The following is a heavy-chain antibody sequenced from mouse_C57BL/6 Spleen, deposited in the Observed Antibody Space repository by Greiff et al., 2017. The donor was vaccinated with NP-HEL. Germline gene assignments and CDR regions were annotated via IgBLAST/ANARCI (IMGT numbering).Heavy chain of an antibody. Sequence: EVMLVESGGGLVKPGGSLKLSCAASGFTFSDYGMHWVRQAPEKGLEWVAYISSGSSTIYYADTVKGRFTISRDNAKNTLFLQMTSLRSEDTAMYYCARSLRRGYAMDYWGQGTSVTVSS. CDR2: ISSGSSTI. CDR1: GFTFSDYG. D-gene: IGHD2-12*01. J-gene: IGHJ4*01. V-gene: IGHV5-17*01. CDR3: ARSLRRGYAMDY.